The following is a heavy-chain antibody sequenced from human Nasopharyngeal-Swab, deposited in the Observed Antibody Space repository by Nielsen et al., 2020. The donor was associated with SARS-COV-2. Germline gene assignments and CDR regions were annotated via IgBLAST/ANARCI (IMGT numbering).Heavy chain of an antibody. CDR1: GFIFSNYA. Sequence: GESLKISCAASGFIFSNYAMSWVRQAPGKGLEWVSAISDSGGSTYYADSVKGRFTVPRDNAKNSLYLQMNSLRAEDTAVYYCARASDYFDYWGQGTLVTVSS. CDR3: ARASDYFDY. V-gene: IGHV3-23*01. J-gene: IGHJ4*02. CDR2: ISDSGGST.